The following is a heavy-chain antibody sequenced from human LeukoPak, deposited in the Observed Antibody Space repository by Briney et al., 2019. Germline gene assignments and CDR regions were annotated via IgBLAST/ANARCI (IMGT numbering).Heavy chain of an antibody. D-gene: IGHD6-19*01. CDR2: ISYVGNNE. CDR1: GFTFSTYT. Sequence: GRSLRLPCATSGFTFSTYTMHWVRQAPGKGLEWVAVISYVGNNEYYADSVKGRFTISRDNSKNTLYLQMNSLRAEDTAVYYCARESVAGTFDYWGQGALVTVSS. V-gene: IGHV3-30*04. CDR3: ARESVAGTFDY. J-gene: IGHJ4*02.